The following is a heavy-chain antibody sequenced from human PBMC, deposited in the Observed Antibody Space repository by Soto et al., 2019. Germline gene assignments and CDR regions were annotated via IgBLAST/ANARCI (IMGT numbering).Heavy chain of an antibody. J-gene: IGHJ4*02. Sequence: GGSLRLSCAASGFTFSSYAMSWVRQAPGKGLEWVSAISGSGGSTYYADSVKGRFTISRDNSKNTLYLQMNSLRAEDTAVYYCSKARRYYYDSSGYYPYYFDYWGQGTLVTVSS. CDR1: GFTFSSYA. CDR2: ISGSGGST. D-gene: IGHD3-22*01. CDR3: SKARRYYYDSSGYYPYYFDY. V-gene: IGHV3-23*01.